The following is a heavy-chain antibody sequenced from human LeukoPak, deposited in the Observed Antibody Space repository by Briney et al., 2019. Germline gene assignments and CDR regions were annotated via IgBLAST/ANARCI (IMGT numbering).Heavy chain of an antibody. J-gene: IGHJ4*02. Sequence: GGSLRLSCAASGFTFSGYWMHWVRQAPGKGLVWVSRTNREDSDTSDADSVKGRFTISRDKAKSTLYLQMNWPRFWVTAVYYCARSANYFDTSGQDYWGQGTLVTVSS. CDR1: GFTFSGYW. V-gene: IGHV3-74*01. CDR2: TNREDSDT. CDR3: ARSANYFDTSGQDY. D-gene: IGHD3-22*01.